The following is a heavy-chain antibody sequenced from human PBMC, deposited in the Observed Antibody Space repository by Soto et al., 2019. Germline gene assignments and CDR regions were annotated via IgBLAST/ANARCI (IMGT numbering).Heavy chain of an antibody. J-gene: IGHJ4*02. Sequence: ASVKVSCKASGYTFTSYGISWVRQAPGQGLEWMEWISAYNGNTNYAQKLQGRVTMTTDTSTSTAYMELRSLRSDDTAVYYCARQYYDFWSGYYDSSGYYYYFDYWGQGTLVTVSS. CDR3: ARQYYDFWSGYYDSSGYYYYFDY. D-gene: IGHD3-3*01. V-gene: IGHV1-18*01. CDR1: GYTFTSYG. CDR2: ISAYNGNT.